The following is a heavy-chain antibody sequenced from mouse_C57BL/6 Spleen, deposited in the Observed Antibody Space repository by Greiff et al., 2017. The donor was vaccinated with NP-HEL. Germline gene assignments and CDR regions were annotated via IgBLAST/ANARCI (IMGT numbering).Heavy chain of an antibody. V-gene: IGHV3-6*01. CDR2: ISYAGSH. CDR1: GYSITSGYY. CDR3: ARGQRYDYDGYYFDD. Sequence: EVQLQQSGPGLVNPSQSLSLTCSVPGYSITSGYYWNWFRQFPGNNLVWMGYISYAGSHTYNPSPNNRISITRDTSKNQFFLKLNSVTTEDTATYYCARGQRYDYDGYYFDDWGQGTTLTVSS. J-gene: IGHJ2*01. D-gene: IGHD2-4*01.